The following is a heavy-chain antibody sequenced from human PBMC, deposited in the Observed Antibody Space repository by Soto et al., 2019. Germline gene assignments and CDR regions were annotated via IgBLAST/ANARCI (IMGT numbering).Heavy chain of an antibody. Sequence: SETLSLTCTVSGGSISSGGYYWSWIRQHPGKGLEWIGYIYYSGSTYYNPSLKSRVTISVDTSKNQFSLKLSSVTAADTAVYYCARVSTIFGVVIPRFDPWGQGTLVTVSS. CDR1: GGSISSGGYY. D-gene: IGHD3-3*01. CDR3: ARVSTIFGVVIPRFDP. CDR2: IYYSGST. J-gene: IGHJ5*02. V-gene: IGHV4-31*03.